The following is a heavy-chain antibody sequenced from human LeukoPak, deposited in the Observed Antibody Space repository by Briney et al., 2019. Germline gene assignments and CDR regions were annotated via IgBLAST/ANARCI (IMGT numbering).Heavy chain of an antibody. V-gene: IGHV3-23*01. CDR2: ISGAGTST. D-gene: IGHD3-22*01. CDR3: ARRAGDYSHPYDY. J-gene: IGHJ4*02. Sequence: GSLRLSCAASGFTFSSYAMSWVRQAPGKGLEWVSLISGAGTSTYYSDSVKVRFTISRDNSKNTLYLQMNSLRAEDTAVYYCARRAGDYSHPYDYWGQGTLVTVSS. CDR1: GFTFSSYA.